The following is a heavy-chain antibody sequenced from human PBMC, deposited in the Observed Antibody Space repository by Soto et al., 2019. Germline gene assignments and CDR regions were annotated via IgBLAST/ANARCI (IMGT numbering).Heavy chain of an antibody. Sequence: GGSLRLSCAASGFTFSSYGMHWVRQAPGKGLEWVAVIWYDGSNKYYADSVKGRFAISRDNSKNTLYLQMNSLRAEDTAVYYCARIENTMIVVALDYWGQGTLVTVSS. CDR2: IWYDGSNK. CDR3: ARIENTMIVVALDY. V-gene: IGHV3-33*01. CDR1: GFTFSSYG. D-gene: IGHD3-22*01. J-gene: IGHJ4*02.